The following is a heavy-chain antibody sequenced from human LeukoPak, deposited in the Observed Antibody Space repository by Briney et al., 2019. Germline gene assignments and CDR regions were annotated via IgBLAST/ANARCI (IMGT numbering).Heavy chain of an antibody. V-gene: IGHV3-11*01. CDR2: ISKTGTTI. D-gene: IGHD3-3*01. Sequence: GGSLRLSCVASGLNFSAYYMTWIRWAPGNRLEAPGQGLEWVSHISKTGTTIYYADSVKGRSTISRDNAKSSLYLHMTSLRAEDTAVYYCVAGVALDYWGQGALVTVSS. CDR3: VAGVALDY. J-gene: IGHJ4*02. CDR1: GLNFSAYY.